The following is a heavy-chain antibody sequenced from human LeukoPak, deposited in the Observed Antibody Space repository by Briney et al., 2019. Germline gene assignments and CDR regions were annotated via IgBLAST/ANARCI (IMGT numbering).Heavy chain of an antibody. CDR2: ISTSGGNT. CDR1: GFTFSTCA. J-gene: IGHJ4*02. V-gene: IGHV3-23*01. Sequence: GGSLRLSCAASGFTFSTCAMSWVRQAPGKGLEWVSAISTSGGNTYYGDSVKGRFTISGDNSQDTLYLQMTSLRAEDTAIYYCARSPTDNSREGVDYWGQGTLVTVSS. CDR3: ARSPTDNSREGVDY. D-gene: IGHD1-1*01.